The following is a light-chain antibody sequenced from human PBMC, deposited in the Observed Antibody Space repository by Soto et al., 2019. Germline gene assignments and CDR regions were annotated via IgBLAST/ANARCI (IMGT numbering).Light chain of an antibody. Sequence: HSALTQPDSVSGSPGQAITISSTGTSSDVGGYNYVSWYQHHPGKAPKLMIYDVSNRPSGVSIRFSGSKSDNTASLTISGLQPEDETDYHCSSYTTSNTRQIVFGTGTKLTVL. V-gene: IGLV2-14*03. CDR3: SSYTTSNTRQIV. CDR2: DVS. J-gene: IGLJ1*01. CDR1: SSDVGGYNY.